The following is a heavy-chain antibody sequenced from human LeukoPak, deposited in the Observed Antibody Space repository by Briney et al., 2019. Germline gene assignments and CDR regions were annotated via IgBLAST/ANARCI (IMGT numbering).Heavy chain of an antibody. D-gene: IGHD3-22*01. J-gene: IGHJ3*02. CDR1: GFTFSSYW. Sequence: GGSLRLSCAASGFTFSSYWMHWVRQAPGKGLVWVSRINSDGGSTSYADSVKGRFTISRDNAKNTLYLQMNSLRAEDTAVYYCARVPYYDSSGPRGAFDIWGQGTMVTVSS. V-gene: IGHV3-74*01. CDR2: INSDGGST. CDR3: ARVPYYDSSGPRGAFDI.